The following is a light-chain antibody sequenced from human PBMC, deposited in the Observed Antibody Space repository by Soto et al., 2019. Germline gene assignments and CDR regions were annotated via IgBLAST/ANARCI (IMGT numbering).Light chain of an antibody. CDR2: NTS. J-gene: IGKJ3*01. Sequence: EIVLTQSPGTLSLSPGEGATVSCRVSQSINSKSLVWYQRKFGQAPRLLIYNTSSRATGMPDRFSGSGSGTDFTLSISRLEPEDLAVYYCEYYGGSFIFGPGTKVDCK. CDR3: EYYGGSFI. V-gene: IGKV3-20*01. CDR1: QSINSKS.